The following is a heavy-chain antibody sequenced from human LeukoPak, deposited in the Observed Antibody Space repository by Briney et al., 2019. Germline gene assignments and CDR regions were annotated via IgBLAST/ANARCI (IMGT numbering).Heavy chain of an antibody. V-gene: IGHV3-11*01. CDR3: ARDRYSSSLFDY. Sequence: PGGSLRLSCAASGFTFSDYYMSWIRQAPGKGLEWVSYISSSGSTIYYADSVKGRFTISRDYAKDSLYLQMNSLRAEDTAVYYCARDRYSSSLFDYWGQGTLVTVSS. J-gene: IGHJ4*02. CDR2: ISSSGSTI. CDR1: GFTFSDYY. D-gene: IGHD6-6*01.